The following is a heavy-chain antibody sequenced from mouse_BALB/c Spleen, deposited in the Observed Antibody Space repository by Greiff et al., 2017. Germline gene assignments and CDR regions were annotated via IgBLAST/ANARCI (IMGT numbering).Heavy chain of an antibody. Sequence: EVKLMESGGGLVQPGGSMKLSCVASGFTFSNYWMNWVRQSPEKGLEWVAEIRLKSNNYTTHYAESVKGRFTISRDDSKSSVYLQMNNLRAEDTGIYYCTRSPDYWGQGTTLTVSS. V-gene: IGHV6-6*02. CDR1: GFTFSNYW. CDR2: IRLKSNNYTT. CDR3: TRSPDY. J-gene: IGHJ2*01.